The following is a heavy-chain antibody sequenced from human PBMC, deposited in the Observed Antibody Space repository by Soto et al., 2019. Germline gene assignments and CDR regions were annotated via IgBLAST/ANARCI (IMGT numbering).Heavy chain of an antibody. V-gene: IGHV3-30-3*01. J-gene: IGHJ5*02. Sequence: GGSLRLSCAASGFTFSTYTMHWVRQAPGKGLEWVAFISYIGSNKYCADSVKGRFTISRDNSKGTLYLQMNSLRAEDTAVYYCATELYPWGQGTLVTVSS. CDR2: ISYIGSNK. CDR1: GFTFSTYT. CDR3: ATELYP.